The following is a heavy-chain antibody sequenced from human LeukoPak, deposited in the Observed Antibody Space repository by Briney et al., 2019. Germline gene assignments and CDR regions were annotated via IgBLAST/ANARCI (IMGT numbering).Heavy chain of an antibody. J-gene: IGHJ5*02. V-gene: IGHV4-30-2*01. CDR3: ARLPVVVTANWFDP. Sequence: SETLSLTCAVSGGSISSGGYSWSWIRQPPGKGLEWIGYIYHSGSTYYNPSLKSRVTISVDRSKNQFSLKLSSVTAADTAVYYCARLPVVVTANWFDPWGQGTLVTVSS. CDR2: IYHSGST. CDR1: GGSISSGGYS. D-gene: IGHD2-21*02.